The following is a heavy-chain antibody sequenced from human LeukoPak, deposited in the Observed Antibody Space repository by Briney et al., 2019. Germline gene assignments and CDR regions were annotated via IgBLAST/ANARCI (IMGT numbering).Heavy chain of an antibody. J-gene: IGHJ4*02. Sequence: GRSLRLSCAASGFSFSSYGMHWVRQAPGKGLEWVAVIWYDGTNKYYADSVRGRFTISRDNSKNTLYLQMNSLRAEDTAVYYCARDQRGFSYSKYYFDYWGQGTLVTVSS. V-gene: IGHV3-33*01. CDR2: IWYDGTNK. D-gene: IGHD5-18*01. CDR3: ARDQRGFSYSKYYFDY. CDR1: GFSFSSYG.